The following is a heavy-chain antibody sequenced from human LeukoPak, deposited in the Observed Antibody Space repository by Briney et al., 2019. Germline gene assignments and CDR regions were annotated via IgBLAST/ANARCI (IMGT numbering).Heavy chain of an antibody. Sequence: PSETLSLTCTVSGGSISSYYWSWIRQPPGKGLEWIGYIYYSGTTNYIPSVKSRVTISVDTSKNQFSLNLISVTAADTAVYFCARGRGGGGSSNNWFDPWGQGTLVTVSS. D-gene: IGHD2-15*01. CDR3: ARGRGGGGSSNNWFDP. CDR2: IYYSGTT. J-gene: IGHJ5*02. V-gene: IGHV4-59*12. CDR1: GGSISSYY.